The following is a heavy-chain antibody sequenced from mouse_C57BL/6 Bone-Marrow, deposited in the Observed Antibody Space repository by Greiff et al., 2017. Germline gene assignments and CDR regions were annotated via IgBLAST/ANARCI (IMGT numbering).Heavy chain of an antibody. V-gene: IGHV5-4*01. Sequence: EVQLVESGGGLVKPGGSLKLSCAASGFTFSSYAMSWVRQTPEKRLEWVATISDGGSYTYYPDNVKGRFTISRDNAKNNLYLQMSHLKSEDTAMYYCARVRGYYGSGYAMDYWGQGTSVTVSS. J-gene: IGHJ4*01. D-gene: IGHD1-1*01. CDR1: GFTFSSYA. CDR3: ARVRGYYGSGYAMDY. CDR2: ISDGGSYT.